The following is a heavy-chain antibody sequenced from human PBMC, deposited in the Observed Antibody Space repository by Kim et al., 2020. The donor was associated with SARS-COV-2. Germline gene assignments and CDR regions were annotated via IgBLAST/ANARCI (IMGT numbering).Heavy chain of an antibody. Sequence: AQKFQGRVTMTRNTSISTAYIELSSLRSEDTAVYYCARGVFIYGSGSYVYWGQGTLVTVSS. J-gene: IGHJ4*02. V-gene: IGHV1-8*01. D-gene: IGHD3-10*01. CDR3: ARGVFIYGSGSYVY.